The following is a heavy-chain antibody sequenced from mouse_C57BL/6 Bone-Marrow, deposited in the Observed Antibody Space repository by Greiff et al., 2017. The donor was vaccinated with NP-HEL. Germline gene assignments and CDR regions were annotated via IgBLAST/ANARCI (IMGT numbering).Heavy chain of an antibody. J-gene: IGHJ1*03. CDR1: GYSITSGYY. CDR3: ARVTYYYGSSYDWYFDV. CDR2: ISYDGSN. V-gene: IGHV3-6*01. D-gene: IGHD1-1*01. Sequence: VQLQQSGPGLVKPSQSLSLTCSVTGYSITSGYYWNWIRQFPGNKLEWMGYISYDGSNNYNPSLKNRISITRDTSKNQFFLKLNSVTTEDTATYYCARVTYYYGSSYDWYFDVWGTGTTVTVSS.